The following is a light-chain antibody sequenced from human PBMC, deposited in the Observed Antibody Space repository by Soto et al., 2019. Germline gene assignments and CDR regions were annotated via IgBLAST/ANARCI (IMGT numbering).Light chain of an antibody. CDR1: QSVLYSSNNKNY. CDR3: QQYYSTPYT. V-gene: IGKV4-1*01. J-gene: IGKJ2*01. Sequence: DIVMTQSPDSLAVSLGERATINCKSSQSVLYSSNNKNYLSWYQQKPGQPPKLLLYWASTRESGVPDRCSGSGSGTDFTLTISSMQAEDGAVYYCQQYYSTPYTFGQGTKRAIK. CDR2: WAS.